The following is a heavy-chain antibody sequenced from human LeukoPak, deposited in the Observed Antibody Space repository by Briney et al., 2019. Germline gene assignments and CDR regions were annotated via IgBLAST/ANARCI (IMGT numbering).Heavy chain of an antibody. Sequence: ASAKVSCKASGYSFTSYGISWVRQAPGQGLEWMGWINTYNGNINYAQNVQGRVTMTTDTSTSTAYMELRSLRSDDTAVYYCARVGILPAGVWGQGTTVTVSS. J-gene: IGHJ6*02. CDR3: ARVGILPAGV. D-gene: IGHD2-15*01. CDR1: GYSFTSYG. CDR2: INTYNGNI. V-gene: IGHV1-18*01.